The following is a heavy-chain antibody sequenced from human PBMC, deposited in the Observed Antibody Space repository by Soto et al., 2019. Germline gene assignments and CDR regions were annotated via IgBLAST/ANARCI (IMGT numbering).Heavy chain of an antibody. D-gene: IGHD3-22*01. CDR3: AKERRVYDSSGYYLDY. CDR1: GFTFSSYG. Sequence: GGSLRLSCAASGFTFSSYGMHWVRQAPGKGLEWVAVISYDGSNKYYADSVKGRFPISRDNSKNTLYLQMNSLRAEDTAVYYCAKERRVYDSSGYYLDYWGQGTLVTVSS. CDR2: ISYDGSNK. J-gene: IGHJ4*02. V-gene: IGHV3-30*18.